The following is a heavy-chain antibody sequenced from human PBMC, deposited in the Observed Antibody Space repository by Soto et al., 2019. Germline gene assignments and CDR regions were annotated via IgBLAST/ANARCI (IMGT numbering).Heavy chain of an antibody. D-gene: IGHD6-19*01. Sequence: SPTLPLTCAISGDSVSSNTAAWNWIRSSPSRGLEWLGRTYYRSNWRHDYAVSVKSRITVNPDTSKNHFSLQLNSVTPDDTAVYYCARGVAGSGFDLWGQGTLVTVSS. CDR3: ARGVAGSGFDL. J-gene: IGHJ4*02. CDR2: TYYRSNWRH. V-gene: IGHV6-1*01. CDR1: GDSVSSNTAA.